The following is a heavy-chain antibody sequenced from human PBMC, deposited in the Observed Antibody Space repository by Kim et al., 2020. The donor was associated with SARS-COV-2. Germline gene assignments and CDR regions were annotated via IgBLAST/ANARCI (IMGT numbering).Heavy chain of an antibody. V-gene: IGHV1-69*13. J-gene: IGHJ4*01. D-gene: IGHD2-15*01. CDR1: GGTFSSYA. Sequence: SVKVSCKASGGTFSSYAISWVRQAPGQGLEWMGGIIPIFGTANYAQKFQGRVTITADESTSTAYMELSSLRSEDTAVYYCASGGAYSGRERAYYFDYWGHGTLVTVSS. CDR3: ASGGAYSGRERAYYFDY. CDR2: IIPIFGTA.